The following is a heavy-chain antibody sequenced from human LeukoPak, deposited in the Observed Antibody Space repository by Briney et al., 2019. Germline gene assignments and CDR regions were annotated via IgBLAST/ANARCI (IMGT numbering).Heavy chain of an antibody. J-gene: IGHJ4*02. V-gene: IGHV4-59*08. D-gene: IGHD2-2*01. CDR2: IYYSGST. CDR1: GGSISSYY. CDR3: ASKYCSSTNCAIGLVDY. Sequence: NPSETLSLTCTVSGGSISSYYWSWIRQPPGKGLEWIGYIYYSGSTNYNPSLKSRVTISVDTSKNQFSLKLSSVTAADTAVYYCASKYCSSTNCAIGLVDYWGQGTLVTVSS.